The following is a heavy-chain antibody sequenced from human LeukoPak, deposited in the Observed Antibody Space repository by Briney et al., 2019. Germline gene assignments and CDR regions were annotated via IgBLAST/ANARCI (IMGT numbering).Heavy chain of an antibody. Sequence: ASVKVSCKASGGTFSSYAISWVRQAPGQGLEWMGGIIPIFGTANYAQKFQGRVTITADKSTSTAYMELSSLRSEDTAVYYCARDLEDESSSWYYFDYWGQGTLVTVSS. CDR1: GGTFSSYA. J-gene: IGHJ4*02. D-gene: IGHD6-13*01. CDR2: IIPIFGTA. V-gene: IGHV1-69*06. CDR3: ARDLEDESSSWYYFDY.